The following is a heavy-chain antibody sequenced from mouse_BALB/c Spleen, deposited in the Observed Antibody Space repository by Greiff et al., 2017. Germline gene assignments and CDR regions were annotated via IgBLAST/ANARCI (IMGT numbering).Heavy chain of an antibody. CDR3: AREGDYDYDGYYAMDY. V-gene: IGHV3-6*02. Sequence: EVQLQESGPGLVKPSQSLSLTCSVTGYSITSGYYWNWIRQFPGNKLEWMGYISYDGSNNYNPSLKNRISITRDTSKNQFFLKLNSVTTEDTATYYCAREGDYDYDGYYAMDYWGQGTSVTVSS. CDR1: GYSITSGYY. J-gene: IGHJ4*01. D-gene: IGHD2-4*01. CDR2: ISYDGSN.